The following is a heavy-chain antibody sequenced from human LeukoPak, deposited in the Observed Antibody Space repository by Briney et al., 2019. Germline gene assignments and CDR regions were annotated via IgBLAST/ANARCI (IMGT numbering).Heavy chain of an antibody. J-gene: IGHJ3*02. CDR2: VRDNGEN. CDR3: ARQPANTAAFDI. D-gene: IGHD5-18*01. Sequence: PSETLSLTCTASGVSINAYYWSWIRQPPGKGLEWIAYVRDNGENNYNPSLKSRVAISVDTANNQISLRLNFVTAADTAIYYCARQPANTAAFDIWGLGTMVTVSS. V-gene: IGHV4-59*08. CDR1: GVSINAYY.